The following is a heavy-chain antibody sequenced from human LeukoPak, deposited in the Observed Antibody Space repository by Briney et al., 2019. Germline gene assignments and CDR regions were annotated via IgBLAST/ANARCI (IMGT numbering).Heavy chain of an antibody. J-gene: IGHJ4*02. CDR3: AKSGLNRFDY. V-gene: IGHV3-48*01. Sequence: PGGSLRLSCAASGFTFSSYSMNWVRQAPGKGLEWVSYISSSSSTIYYADSVKGRFTISRDNSKNTLYLQMNSLRAEDTAVYYCAKSGLNRFDYWGQGTLVNVSS. CDR1: GFTFSSYS. D-gene: IGHD2-15*01. CDR2: ISSSSSTI.